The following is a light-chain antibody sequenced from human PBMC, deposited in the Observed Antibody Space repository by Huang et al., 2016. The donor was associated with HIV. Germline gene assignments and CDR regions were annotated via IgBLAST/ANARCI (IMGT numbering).Light chain of an antibody. Sequence: DIQMTQSPSSLSASVGDSVTITCRSSQSISSYLKWYQQIPGKAPKLLSYDASTLQSGVPSRFSGSGSGTDFRLTVSSLQPEDFATYYCQQTYRTPRTFGQGTKVEIK. CDR3: QQTYRTPRT. J-gene: IGKJ1*01. V-gene: IGKV1-39*01. CDR2: DAS. CDR1: QSISSY.